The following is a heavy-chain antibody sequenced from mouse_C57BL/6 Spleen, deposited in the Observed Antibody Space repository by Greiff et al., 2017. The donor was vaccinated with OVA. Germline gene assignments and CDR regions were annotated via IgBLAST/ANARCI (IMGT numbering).Heavy chain of an antibody. CDR1: GYSITSGYY. V-gene: IGHV3-6*01. CDR3: AREGDYYGSSYGY. Sequence: EVQLVESGPGLVKPSQSLSLTCSVTGYSITSGYYWNWIRQFPGNKLEWMGYISYDGSNNYNPSLKNRISITRDTSKNQFFLKLNSVTTEDTATYYCAREGDYYGSSYGYWGQGTTLTVSS. J-gene: IGHJ2*01. D-gene: IGHD1-1*01. CDR2: ISYDGSN.